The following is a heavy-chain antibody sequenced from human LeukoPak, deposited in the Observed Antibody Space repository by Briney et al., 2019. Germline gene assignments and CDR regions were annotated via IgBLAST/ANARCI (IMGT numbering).Heavy chain of an antibody. Sequence: GGSLRLSCAASGFTFSNYWMIWVRQAPGKGLEWVANIKQDGSERYYVDSVRGRFTISRDNAKISLYLQMNSLRAEDTAVYYCAKVGGPFTSQSPNDAFDIWGQGTLVTVSS. V-gene: IGHV3-7*01. CDR1: GFTFSNYW. J-gene: IGHJ3*02. CDR3: AKVGGPFTSQSPNDAFDI. D-gene: IGHD3-16*01. CDR2: IKQDGSER.